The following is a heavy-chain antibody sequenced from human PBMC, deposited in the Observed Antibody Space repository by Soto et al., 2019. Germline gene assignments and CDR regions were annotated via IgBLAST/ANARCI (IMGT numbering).Heavy chain of an antibody. CDR3: GMDEIYIVRGANNWFDL. CDR1: GFTFSNHA. Sequence: EVQLLESGGGLVQPGGSLRLSCAASGFTFSNHAMSWVRQAPGKGLEWVSAISGNGISTYYADSVRGRFTISRDNSKNTLCLQLNRLTADDTAVYYRGMDEIYIVRGANNWFDLWGQGTLVTVST. V-gene: IGHV3-23*01. D-gene: IGHD2-15*01. J-gene: IGHJ5*02. CDR2: ISGNGIST.